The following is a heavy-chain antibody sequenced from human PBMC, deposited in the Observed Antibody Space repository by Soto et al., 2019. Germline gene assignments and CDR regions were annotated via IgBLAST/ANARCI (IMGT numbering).Heavy chain of an antibody. CDR2: IYYSGST. V-gene: IGHV4-31*03. CDR3: ARENYGDYEGAFDI. CDR1: GGSISSGGYY. D-gene: IGHD4-17*01. Sequence: QVQLQESGPGLVKPSQTLSLTCTVSGGSISSGGYYWSWIRQHPGKGLEWIGYIYYSGSTYYNPSLKSRVTXXVXTXXNQVSLKLSSVTAADTAVYYCARENYGDYEGAFDIWGQGTMVTVSS. J-gene: IGHJ3*02.